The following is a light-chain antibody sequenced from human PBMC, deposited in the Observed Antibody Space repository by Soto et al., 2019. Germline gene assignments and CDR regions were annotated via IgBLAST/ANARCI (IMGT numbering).Light chain of an antibody. J-gene: IGKJ2*01. V-gene: IGKV3-15*01. CDR3: QQYNNWPYT. CDR2: GAS. Sequence: EIVMTQSPATLSVSPGERVTLSCRASQSVFTNLAWSQHKPGQAPRLLISGASTRATGIPARFSGSGSGTEFTLTISSRQSEDFAVYYCQQYNNWPYTFGQGTKVEIK. CDR1: QSVFTN.